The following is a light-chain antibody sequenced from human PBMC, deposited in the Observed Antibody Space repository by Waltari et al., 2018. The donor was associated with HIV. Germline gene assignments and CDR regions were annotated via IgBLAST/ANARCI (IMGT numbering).Light chain of an antibody. CDR3: CSYAGSSTFRI. J-gene: IGLJ2*01. Sequence: QSALTQPASVSGSPGQSITISCTGPSRDFGSSTFVSWYQHHPGKAPKLMIYEVTKRPSGVSNRFSGSKSGNTASLTISGLQAEDEADYYCCSYAGSSTFRIFGGGTRLTVL. CDR2: EVT. V-gene: IGLV2-23*02. CDR1: SRDFGSSTF.